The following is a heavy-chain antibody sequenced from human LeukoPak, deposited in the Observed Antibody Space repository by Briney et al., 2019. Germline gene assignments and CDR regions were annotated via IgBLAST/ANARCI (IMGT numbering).Heavy chain of an antibody. CDR2: ISSSSSKK. Sequence: PGGSLRLSCAASGFIFADYNMNWVRQAPGKGLEWVSYISSSSSKKYDADSVKGRFTISRDKAKKSLYLQMNSLRVEDTAVYYCARFPGIANVFYYGMDVWGQGTTVTVSS. CDR3: ARFPGIANVFYYGMDV. V-gene: IGHV3-48*01. CDR1: GFIFADYN. D-gene: IGHD6-13*01. J-gene: IGHJ6*02.